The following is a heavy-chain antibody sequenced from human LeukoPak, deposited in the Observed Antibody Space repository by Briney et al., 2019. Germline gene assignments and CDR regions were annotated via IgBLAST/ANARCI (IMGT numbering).Heavy chain of an antibody. CDR3: ARVSDSSGPPSFDP. Sequence: VASVKVSCKASGGTFSSYAISWVRQAPGQGLEWMGGIIPIFGTANYAQKFQGRVTMTRDTSTSTVYMELSSLRSEDTAVYYCARVSDSSGPPSFDPWGQGTLVTVSS. CDR1: GGTFSSYA. D-gene: IGHD3-22*01. J-gene: IGHJ5*02. V-gene: IGHV1-69*05. CDR2: IIPIFGTA.